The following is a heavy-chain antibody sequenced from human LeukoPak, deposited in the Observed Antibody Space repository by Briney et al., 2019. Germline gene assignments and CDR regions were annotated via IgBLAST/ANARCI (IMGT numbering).Heavy chain of an antibody. CDR1: GFTFDDYG. CDR2: ISSSGSSI. CDR3: ARVGVVAGTRIGCDY. V-gene: IGHV3-48*03. J-gene: IGHJ4*02. D-gene: IGHD6-19*01. Sequence: PGGSLRLSCAASGFTFDDYGMSWVRQAPGKGLEWVSYISSSGSSIYYADSVKGRFTISRDNAKNSLFLQMNSLRAEDTAVYYCARVGVVAGTRIGCDYWGQGTLVTVSS.